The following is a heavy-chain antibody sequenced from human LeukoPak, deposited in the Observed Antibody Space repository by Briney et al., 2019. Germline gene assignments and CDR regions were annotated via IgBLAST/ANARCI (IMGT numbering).Heavy chain of an antibody. D-gene: IGHD6-25*01. V-gene: IGHV4-4*09. J-gene: IGHJ5*02. CDR2: IYTSGNT. CDR1: GGSISSYY. Sequence: PSETLSLTCAVSGGSISSYYGSWVRQPPGKGLEWIWYIYTSGNTNYNPSLKSRVTTSVDKSKNQISLKLSSVTAADTAVYYCARQGGSGWSYKLLDPWGEGTLVTVSS. CDR3: ARQGGSGWSYKLLDP.